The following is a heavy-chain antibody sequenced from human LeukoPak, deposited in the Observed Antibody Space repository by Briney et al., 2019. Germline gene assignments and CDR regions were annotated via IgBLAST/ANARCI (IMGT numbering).Heavy chain of an antibody. Sequence: ASVKVSCKASGYTFTSYYMHWVRQAPGQGLEWMGIINPSGGSTSYAQKFQGRVTMTRDMSTSTVYMELSSLRSEDTAVYYCARGPVPGRPPPVDYFDYWGQGTLVTVSS. CDR2: INPSGGST. CDR1: GYTFTSYY. CDR3: ARGPVPGRPPPVDYFDY. V-gene: IGHV1-46*01. J-gene: IGHJ4*02. D-gene: IGHD2-2*01.